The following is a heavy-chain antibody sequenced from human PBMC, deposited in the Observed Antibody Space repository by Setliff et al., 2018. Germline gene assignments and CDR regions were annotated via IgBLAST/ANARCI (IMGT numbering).Heavy chain of an antibody. CDR3: ARDVFPYRYEGAFDI. D-gene: IGHD3-16*02. V-gene: IGHV1-46*01. J-gene: IGHJ3*02. CDR2: INPSSGRT. CDR1: GYTFTSHY. Sequence: ASVKVSCKASGYTFTSHYMHWVRQAPGLGLEWMGTINPSSGRTSYAQKFQGRVTMTRDTSTSKVYMDMSSLRSEDTAVYYCARDVFPYRYEGAFDIWGQGTMVTVSS.